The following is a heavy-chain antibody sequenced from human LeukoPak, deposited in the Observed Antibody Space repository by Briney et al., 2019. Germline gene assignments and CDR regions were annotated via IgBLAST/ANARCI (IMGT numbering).Heavy chain of an antibody. CDR3: ARGLVVSGYVSAVDI. J-gene: IGHJ3*02. CDR2: ISSSGSTI. V-gene: IGHV3-48*04. D-gene: IGHD2-2*01. CDR1: GFTFSNYG. Sequence: GGSLRLSCAASGFTFSNYGMSWVRQAPGKGLEWVSYISSSGSTIYYADSVKGRFTISRDNAKNSLYLQMNSLRAEDTAVYYCARGLVVSGYVSAVDIWGQGTMVTVSS.